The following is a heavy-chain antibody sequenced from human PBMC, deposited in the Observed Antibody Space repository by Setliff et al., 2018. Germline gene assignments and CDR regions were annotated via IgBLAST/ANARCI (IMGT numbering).Heavy chain of an antibody. Sequence: PSETMSLTCTVSGGSIGPHYWSWIRQAPGKGLEWIGHIFYSDTAKYNPSLESRAAISVDSSKNQFSLKLRSVTAADTAVYYCARDRATVIRGVTSFFYYYMDVWGGGTTVTVSS. CDR3: ARDRATVIRGVTSFFYYYMDV. CDR2: IFYSDTA. J-gene: IGHJ6*03. V-gene: IGHV4-59*11. D-gene: IGHD3-10*01. CDR1: GGSIGPHY.